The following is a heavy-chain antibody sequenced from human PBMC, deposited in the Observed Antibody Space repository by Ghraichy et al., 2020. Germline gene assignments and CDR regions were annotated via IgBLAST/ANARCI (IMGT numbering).Heavy chain of an antibody. Sequence: GGSLRLSCAASGFTFSSYGMHWVRQAPGKGLEWVAVISYDGSNKYYADSVKGRFTISRDNSKNTLYLQMNSLRAEDTAVYYCAKERGADELNWFDPWGQGTLVTVSS. CDR2: ISYDGSNK. J-gene: IGHJ5*02. D-gene: IGHD1-7*01. V-gene: IGHV3-30*18. CDR3: AKERGADELNWFDP. CDR1: GFTFSSYG.